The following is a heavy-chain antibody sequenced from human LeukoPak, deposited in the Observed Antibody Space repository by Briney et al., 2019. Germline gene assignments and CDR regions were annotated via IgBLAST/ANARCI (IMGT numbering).Heavy chain of an antibody. J-gene: IGHJ4*02. Sequence: GGSLRLSCTASGFTFGEYGMSWVRQAPGKGLEWIGFIRSKGHGGTTGYAASVKGRFTISRDDSKSIAYLQLNSLKTEDTAVYYCTLTMIVVARSHFDYWGQGTMVTVSS. CDR1: GFTFGEYG. CDR3: TLTMIVVARSHFDY. CDR2: IRSKGHGGTT. V-gene: IGHV3-49*04. D-gene: IGHD3-22*01.